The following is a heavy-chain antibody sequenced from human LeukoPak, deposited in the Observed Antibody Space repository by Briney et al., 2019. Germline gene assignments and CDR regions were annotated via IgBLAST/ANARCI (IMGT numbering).Heavy chain of an antibody. CDR3: AKDDGSGGSSYFDY. Sequence: PGGSLRLSCAASGFTFSSHAMSWVRQAPGKGLEWVSAISGSGGSTYYADSVKGRFTISRDNSKNTLYLQMNSLRAEDTAVYYCAKDDGSGGSSYFDYWGQGTLVTVSS. CDR1: GFTFSSHA. V-gene: IGHV3-23*01. D-gene: IGHD2-15*01. J-gene: IGHJ4*02. CDR2: ISGSGGST.